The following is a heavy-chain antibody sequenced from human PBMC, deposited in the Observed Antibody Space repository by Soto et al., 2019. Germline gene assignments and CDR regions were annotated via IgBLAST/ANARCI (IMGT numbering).Heavy chain of an antibody. Sequence: SGESLKISCKGSGYSFASYWIGWVRQMPGKGLEWMGIIYPGDSDTRYSPSFQGQVTISADKSISTAYLHWSSLKASDSAMYYCERQVDEGYSFAYHYWGQGTQVTVSS. D-gene: IGHD5-18*01. CDR1: GYSFASYW. J-gene: IGHJ4*02. CDR3: ERQVDEGYSFAYHY. V-gene: IGHV5-51*01. CDR2: IYPGDSDT.